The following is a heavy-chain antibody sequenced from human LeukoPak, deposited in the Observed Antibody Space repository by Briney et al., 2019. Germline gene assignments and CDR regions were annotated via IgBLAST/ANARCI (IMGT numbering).Heavy chain of an antibody. CDR1: GFTFSSYW. J-gene: IGHJ4*02. CDR2: INPGGSSI. Sequence: PGGSLRLSCAASGFTFSSYWMHWVRQVPGKGLVWVAGINPGGSSITYADSVKGRFTISRDNAKNTLYLQMDSLRAGDTGVYYCARSNQADDYWGQGTLVTVSS. D-gene: IGHD1-14*01. V-gene: IGHV3-74*01. CDR3: ARSNQADDY.